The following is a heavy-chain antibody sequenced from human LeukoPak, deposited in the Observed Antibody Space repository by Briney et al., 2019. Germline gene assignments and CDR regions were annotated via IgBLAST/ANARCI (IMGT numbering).Heavy chain of an antibody. J-gene: IGHJ6*03. CDR3: ARDAMGKVPAAIRSYYYYYYMDV. V-gene: IGHV1-69*04. CDR2: IIPILGIA. Sequence: ASVKVSCKASGGTFSSYTISWVRQAPGQGLEWMGRIIPILGIANYAQKFQGRVTITADKSTSTAYMELSSLRSEDTAVYYCARDAMGKVPAAIRSYYYYYYMDVWGEGTTVTVSS. D-gene: IGHD2-2*02. CDR1: GGTFSSYT.